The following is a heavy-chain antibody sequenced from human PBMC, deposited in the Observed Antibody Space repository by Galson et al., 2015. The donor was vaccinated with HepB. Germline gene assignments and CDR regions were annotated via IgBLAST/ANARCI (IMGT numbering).Heavy chain of an antibody. J-gene: IGHJ4*02. D-gene: IGHD3-22*01. CDR1: GFSFSDYH. CDR3: ARVERLTVYDICGYYLY. V-gene: IGHV3-11*05. CDR2: ISSGSSYT. Sequence: SLRLSCAASGFSFSDYHMRWTRRTPGRGLEWISDISSGSSYTNHAASVKGRFTISRDNDKNSVYLDMRNLTAADTAVYFCARVERLTVYDICGYYLYWGQGTLVTVSS.